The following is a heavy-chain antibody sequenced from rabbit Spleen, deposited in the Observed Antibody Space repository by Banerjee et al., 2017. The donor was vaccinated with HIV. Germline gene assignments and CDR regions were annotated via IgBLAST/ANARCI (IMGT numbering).Heavy chain of an antibody. J-gene: IGHJ4*01. Sequence: QEQLVESGGGLVQPEGSLTLTCTASGFSFGDRDVMCWVRQAPGKGLEWIACINTATGKDVYANWVNGRFTISRTSSTTVTLQLTSLTAADTATYFCARGSAAMTMVITGFYFNLWGPGTLVTVS. CDR2: INTATGKD. V-gene: IGHV1S45*01. D-gene: IGHD2-1*01. CDR1: GFSFGDRDV. CDR3: ARGSAAMTMVITGFYFNL.